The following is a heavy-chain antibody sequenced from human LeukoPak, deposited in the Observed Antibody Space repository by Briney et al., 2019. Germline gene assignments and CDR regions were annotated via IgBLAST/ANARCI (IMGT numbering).Heavy chain of an antibody. CDR3: SRDLNWSFDY. V-gene: IGHV3-49*04. J-gene: IGHJ4*02. CDR1: GFTFGDYA. Sequence: PGGSLRLSCSASGFTFGDYAMSWVRQAPGKGLEWVGFIRNKAYGGTTEYAASVEGRFSISRDDSKSIAYLQMNSPKTEDTAVYYCSRDLNWSFDYWGQGILVTVSS. CDR2: IRNKAYGGTT. D-gene: IGHD1-1*01.